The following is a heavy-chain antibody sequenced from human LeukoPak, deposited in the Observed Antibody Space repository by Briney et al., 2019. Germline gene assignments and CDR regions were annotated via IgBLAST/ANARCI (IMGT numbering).Heavy chain of an antibody. J-gene: IGHJ4*02. Sequence: ASVKVSCKASGYTFTDYYTHWVRQAPGQGLEWMGRINPNSGGTNYAQKFRGRVTMTRDTSISTAYMELSNLRSDDTAVYYCARPEGSIVVVPAATEYYFDYWGQGTLVTVSS. V-gene: IGHV1-2*06. CDR2: INPNSGGT. CDR3: ARPEGSIVVVPAATEYYFDY. CDR1: GYTFTDYY. D-gene: IGHD2-2*01.